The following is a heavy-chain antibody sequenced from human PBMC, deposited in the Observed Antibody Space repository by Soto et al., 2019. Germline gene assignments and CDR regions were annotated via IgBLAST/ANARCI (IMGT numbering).Heavy chain of an antibody. V-gene: IGHV3-74*01. CDR3: ARVARSYYMDV. Sequence: EVQLVESGGGLVQPGGSLRLSCSASGFTFSSYWMHWVRQAPGKGLVWVSHINNDGSSTIYADSVRGRFTISRDNAKNTLYLEMNGLRAEYTAVYFCARVARSYYMDVWGKVTTVTVSS. CDR2: INNDGSST. CDR1: GFTFSSYW. J-gene: IGHJ6*03. D-gene: IGHD6-6*01.